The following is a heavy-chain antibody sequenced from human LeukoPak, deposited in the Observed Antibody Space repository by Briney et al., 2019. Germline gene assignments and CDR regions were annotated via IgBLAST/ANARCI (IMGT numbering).Heavy chain of an antibody. CDR1: GGSFSGYY. CDR2: INHSGST. CDR3: ARVRYNWNGGYFDY. Sequence: PSETLSLTCAVHGGSFSGYYWSWIRQPPGKGLEWMGEINHSGSTNYNPSLKSRVTISVDASKNQFSLKLSSVTAADTAVYYCARVRYNWNGGYFDYWGQGTLVTVSS. D-gene: IGHD1-20*01. J-gene: IGHJ4*02. V-gene: IGHV4-34*01.